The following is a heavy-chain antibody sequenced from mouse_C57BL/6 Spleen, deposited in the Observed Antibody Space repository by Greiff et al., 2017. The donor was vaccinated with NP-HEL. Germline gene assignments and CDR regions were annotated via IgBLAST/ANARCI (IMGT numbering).Heavy chain of an antibody. CDR1: GFTFSSYG. Sequence: EVQVVESGGDLVKPGGSLKLSCAASGFTFSSYGMSWVRQTPDTRLEWVATLSSGGSYTYYPDSVKGRFTISRDNAKNTLYLQMSSLKSEDTAMYYCARHDYDGAMDYWGQGTSVTVSS. J-gene: IGHJ4*01. CDR3: ARHDYDGAMDY. V-gene: IGHV5-6*01. D-gene: IGHD2-4*01. CDR2: LSSGGSYT.